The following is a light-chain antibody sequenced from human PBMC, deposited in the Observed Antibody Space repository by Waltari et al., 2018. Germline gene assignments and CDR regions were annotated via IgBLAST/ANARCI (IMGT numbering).Light chain of an antibody. J-gene: IGLJ1*01. V-gene: IGLV2-14*03. CDR3: SSYSTNSAHV. CDR2: DVS. Sequence: QSALTQPASVSGSPGQSITISCTGTSSDIGGYNYVSWYQQHPGKAPKLLIYDVSKRPSGVSNRFSGSKSGNTASLRISGLQADDEAEYYCSSYSTNSAHVFVTGTKVTFL. CDR1: SSDIGGYNY.